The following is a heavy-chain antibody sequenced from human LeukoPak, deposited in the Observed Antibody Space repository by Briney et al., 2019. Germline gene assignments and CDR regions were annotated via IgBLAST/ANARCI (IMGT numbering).Heavy chain of an antibody. Sequence: SETLSLTCTVSGYSISSGYYWGWIRQPPGKGLEWIGSIYHSGSTYYNPSLKSRVTISVVTSKNQFSLKLSSVTAADTAVYYCARDHGSGGYNWFDPWGQGTLVTVSS. CDR2: IYHSGST. J-gene: IGHJ5*02. D-gene: IGHD3-10*01. CDR3: ARDHGSGGYNWFDP. V-gene: IGHV4-38-2*02. CDR1: GYSISSGYY.